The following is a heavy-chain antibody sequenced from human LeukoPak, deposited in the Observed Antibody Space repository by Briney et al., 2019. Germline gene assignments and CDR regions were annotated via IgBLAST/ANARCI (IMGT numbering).Heavy chain of an antibody. CDR3: ARDGVDSSADY. Sequence: ASVKVSCNASGFTFTGYYMHWVRQAPGQGLEWMGWINPNSGGTNYAQKFQGRVTMTRDTSISTAYMELSRLRSDGTAVYYCARDGVDSSADYWGQGTLVTVSS. CDR2: INPNSGGT. D-gene: IGHD3-22*01. J-gene: IGHJ4*02. CDR1: GFTFTGYY. V-gene: IGHV1-2*02.